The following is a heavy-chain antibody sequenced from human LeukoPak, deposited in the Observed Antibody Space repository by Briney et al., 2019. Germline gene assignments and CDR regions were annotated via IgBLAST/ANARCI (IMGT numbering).Heavy chain of an antibody. D-gene: IGHD3-22*01. CDR2: INHSGST. CDR1: GGSFSGYY. V-gene: IGHV4-34*01. CDR3: AGSEYYDSSGHRPGRDY. Sequence: PSETLSLTCAVYGGSFSGYYWSWIRQPPGKGLEWIGEINHSGSTNYNPSLKSRVTISVDTSKNQFSLKLSSVTAADTAVYYCAGSEYYDSSGHRPGRDYWGQGTLVTVSS. J-gene: IGHJ4*02.